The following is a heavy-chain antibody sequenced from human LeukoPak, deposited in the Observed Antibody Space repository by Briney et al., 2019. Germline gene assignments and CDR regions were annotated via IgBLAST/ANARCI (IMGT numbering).Heavy chain of an antibody. D-gene: IGHD2-21*02. CDR1: GGTFSSYT. V-gene: IGHV1-69*02. Sequence: ASVKVSCKASGGTFSSYTISWVRQAPGQGLEWMERIIPILGIANYAQKFQGSVTITADKSTSTAYMELSSLRSEDTAVYYCARSEVTGNWFDPWGQGTLVTVSS. CDR2: IIPILGIA. J-gene: IGHJ5*02. CDR3: ARSEVTGNWFDP.